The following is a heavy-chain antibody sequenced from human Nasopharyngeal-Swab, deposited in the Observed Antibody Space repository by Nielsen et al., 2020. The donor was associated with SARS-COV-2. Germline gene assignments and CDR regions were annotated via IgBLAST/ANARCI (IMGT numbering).Heavy chain of an antibody. D-gene: IGHD1-14*01. CDR2: IYSGGST. J-gene: IGHJ4*02. V-gene: IGHV3-53*01. CDR1: GFTVSSNY. CDR3: TRDLNHKIDY. Sequence: GESLKISCAASGFTVSSNYMSWVRQAPGKGLEWVSVIYSGGSTYYADSVKGRFTISRDDARNTLYLQMNSLRAEDTALYYCTRDLNHKIDYWGQGTLVTVSS.